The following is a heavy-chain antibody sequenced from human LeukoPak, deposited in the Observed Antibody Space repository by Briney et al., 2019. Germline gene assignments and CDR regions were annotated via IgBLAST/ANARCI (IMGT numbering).Heavy chain of an antibody. CDR2: LFTGGNT. D-gene: IGHD2-15*01. CDR3: ARAVCSGGDCYHFDH. CDR1: GASISSNY. J-gene: IGHJ4*02. Sequence: SETLSLTCTVSGASISSNYWSWIRQPAGKGLEWIGRLFTGGNTNYDPSLKSRVTMSIDTSKNQFSLKLNSVTAADTAVYYCARAVCSGGDCYHFDHWGQGTLVTVSS. V-gene: IGHV4-4*07.